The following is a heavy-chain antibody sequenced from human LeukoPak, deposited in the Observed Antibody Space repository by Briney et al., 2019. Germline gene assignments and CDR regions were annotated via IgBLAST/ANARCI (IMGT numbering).Heavy chain of an antibody. D-gene: IGHD4-11*01. CDR1: GFPFSSYS. CDR3: ARGLTNQDY. J-gene: IGHJ4*02. CDR2: IKQDGSEK. Sequence: GGSLRLSCAASGFPFSSYSMNWVRQAPGKGLEWVANIKQDGSEKYYVDSVKGRFIISRGNAKNSLYLQMNSLRAEDTAVYYCARGLTNQDYWGQGTLVTVSS. V-gene: IGHV3-7*01.